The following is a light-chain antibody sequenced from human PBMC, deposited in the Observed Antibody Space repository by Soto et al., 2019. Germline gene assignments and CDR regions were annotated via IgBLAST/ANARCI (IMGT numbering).Light chain of an antibody. Sequence: QSVLTQPASVSGSPGQSITISCTGTSSDVGGYNYVSWYQQHPGKGPKLMIYEVSNRPSGVSNRFSGSKSGNTATPTISGLQAEDEADYYCSSYTSSTTRVFGTGTKGIVL. CDR3: SSYTSSTTRV. CDR2: EVS. V-gene: IGLV2-14*03. J-gene: IGLJ1*01. CDR1: SSDVGGYNY.